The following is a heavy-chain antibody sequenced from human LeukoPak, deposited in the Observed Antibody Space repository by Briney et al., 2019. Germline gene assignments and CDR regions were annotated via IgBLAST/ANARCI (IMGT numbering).Heavy chain of an antibody. CDR2: ISGSGGST. J-gene: IGHJ4*02. CDR3: AKAFMVRGVIIPGY. D-gene: IGHD3-10*01. V-gene: IGHV3-23*01. CDR1: GFTFSSYA. Sequence: GGSLRLSCAASGFTFSSYAMSWVRQAPGKGLEWVSAISGSGGSTYYADSVKGRFTISRDNSKNTLYLQMNSLRAEDTAVYYCAKAFMVRGVIIPGYWGQGTLVTVSS.